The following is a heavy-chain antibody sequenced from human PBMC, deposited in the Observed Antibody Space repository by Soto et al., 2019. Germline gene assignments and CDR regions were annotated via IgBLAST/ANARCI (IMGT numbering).Heavy chain of an antibody. J-gene: IGHJ6*02. V-gene: IGHV1-3*01. Sequence: ASVKVSCKASGYTFTSYAMHWVRQAPGQRLEWMGWINAGNGNTKYSQKFQGRVTITRDTSASTAYMELSSLRSEDTAVYYCAREWVETATIIISGMDVWGQGTTVTVSS. CDR2: INAGNGNT. CDR1: GYTFTSYA. D-gene: IGHD5-12*01. CDR3: AREWVETATIIISGMDV.